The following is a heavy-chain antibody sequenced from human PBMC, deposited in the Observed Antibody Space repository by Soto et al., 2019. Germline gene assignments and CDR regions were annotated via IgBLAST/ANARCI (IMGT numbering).Heavy chain of an antibody. CDR1: GFTVSSNY. CDR2: IYSGGST. J-gene: IGHJ4*02. D-gene: IGHD1-26*01. V-gene: IGHV3-53*01. CDR3: ATFIVGATM. Sequence: EVQLVESGGGLIQRGGSLRLSCAVSGFTVSSNYMSWVRQAPGKGLEWVSLIYSGGSTYYADSVKGRFTISRDNSKNTLYLQMNSLRAEDTAVYYCATFIVGATMWDQGTLVTVSS.